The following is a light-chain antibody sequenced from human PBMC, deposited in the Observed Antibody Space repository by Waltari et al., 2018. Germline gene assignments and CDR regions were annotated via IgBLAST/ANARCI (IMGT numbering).Light chain of an antibody. V-gene: IGLV1-47*01. CDR3: AAWDDSLSGWV. Sequence: QSVLTQPPSASGTPGQRVTIPCSGSSSHLGSNYVYWYQQLPGTAPKPLIYRNNQRPSGVPDRFSGSKSGTSASLAISGLRSEDEADYYCAAWDDSLSGWVFGGGTKLTVL. CDR2: RNN. CDR1: SSHLGSNY. J-gene: IGLJ3*02.